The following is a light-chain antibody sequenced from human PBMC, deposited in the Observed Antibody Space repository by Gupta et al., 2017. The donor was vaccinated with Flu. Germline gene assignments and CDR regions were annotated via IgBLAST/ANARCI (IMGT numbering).Light chain of an antibody. J-gene: IGKJ1*01. Sequence: PSTRSASVGDRVIITCRASQIINNWLAWYQQKPGKAHKLLSYQTSNLENEVPSRFSGSGSGTEFTLTISSLHSDDCATYYCQQYKRYPWTFGQGTRVDIK. V-gene: IGKV1-5*03. CDR1: QIINNW. CDR3: QQYKRYPWT. CDR2: QTS.